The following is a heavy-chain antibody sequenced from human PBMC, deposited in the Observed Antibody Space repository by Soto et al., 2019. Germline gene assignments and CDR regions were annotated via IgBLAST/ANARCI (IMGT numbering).Heavy chain of an antibody. J-gene: IGHJ6*02. V-gene: IGHV3-23*01. CDR3: AKDSWAIFGVPAGEYYAMDV. D-gene: IGHD3-3*01. CDR1: GFTFENYA. Sequence: GGSLRLSCVASGFTFENYAMSWVRQAPGKGLEWVSAISGSGGTTYYSDSVKGWFTISRDNSKNTVYLQMNDLRVEDAAEYFCAKDSWAIFGVPAGEYYAMDVWGQGTTVTVSS. CDR2: ISGSGGTT.